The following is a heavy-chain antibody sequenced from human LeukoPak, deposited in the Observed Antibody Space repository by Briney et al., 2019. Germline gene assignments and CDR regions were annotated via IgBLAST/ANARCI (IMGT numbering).Heavy chain of an antibody. D-gene: IGHD6-13*01. CDR2: ISHDGGNE. Sequence: GGSLRLSCEASGFTFSRYGVHWVRQAPGKGLEWVAAISHDGGNEYYADSVKGRFSISRDNSKNTLYLQMNSLRAEDTAVYYCATYRSTWSNFDNWGQGTLVTVSS. J-gene: IGHJ4*02. CDR1: GFTFSRYG. V-gene: IGHV3-30*19. CDR3: ATYRSTWSNFDN.